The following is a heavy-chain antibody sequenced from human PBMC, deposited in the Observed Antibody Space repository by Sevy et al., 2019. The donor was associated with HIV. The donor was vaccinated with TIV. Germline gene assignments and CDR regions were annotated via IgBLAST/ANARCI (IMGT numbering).Heavy chain of an antibody. J-gene: IGHJ4*02. V-gene: IGHV3-7*01. CDR1: GFTFSTYW. CDR2: IKQDGSEK. CDR3: ARAPVGSGWYFPRGIDY. Sequence: GESPKISCAASGFTFSTYWMTLVRQAPGKGLEWVANIKQDGSEKYYAESVKGRLTVSRDNTKNSLYLQLNSLRAEDTAIYYCARAPVGSGWYFPRGIDYWGQGTLVTVSS. D-gene: IGHD6-13*01.